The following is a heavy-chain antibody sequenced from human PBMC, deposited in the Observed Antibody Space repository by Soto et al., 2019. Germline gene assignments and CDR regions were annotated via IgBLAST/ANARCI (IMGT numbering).Heavy chain of an antibody. CDR3: AKDLGWAPQVTAMEIRHLGYYYGMDV. J-gene: IGHJ6*02. CDR1: GFTFSSYG. CDR2: ISYDGSNK. Sequence: QPGGSLRLSCAASGFTFSSYGMHWVRQAPGKGLEWVAVISYDGSNKYYADSVKGRFTISRDNSKNTLYLQMNSLRAEDTAVYYCAKDLGWAPQVTAMEIRHLGYYYGMDVWGQGTTVTVSS. V-gene: IGHV3-30*18. D-gene: IGHD5-18*01.